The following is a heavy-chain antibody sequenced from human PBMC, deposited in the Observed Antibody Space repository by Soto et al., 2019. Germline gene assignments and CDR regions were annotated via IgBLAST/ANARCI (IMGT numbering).Heavy chain of an antibody. D-gene: IGHD7-27*01. CDR2: IYYSGST. Sequence: ILSPPCTVSWGSISRGGYYRSWIRQHPGKGLEWIGYIYYSGSTYYNPSLKSRVTMSVDTSKNQFSLKMTSVTAADTAVYYCAVTGTYNWFDPWGQGTLVTVSS. J-gene: IGHJ5*02. CDR3: AVTGTYNWFDP. V-gene: IGHV4-31*03. CDR1: WGSISRGGYY.